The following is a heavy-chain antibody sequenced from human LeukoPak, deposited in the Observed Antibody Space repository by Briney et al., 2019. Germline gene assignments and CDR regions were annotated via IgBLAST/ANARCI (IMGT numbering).Heavy chain of an antibody. V-gene: IGHV4-4*07. D-gene: IGHD3-10*01. CDR3: ARAGHPPGDDAFDI. CDR1: GGSISSYY. Sequence: SETLSLTYTVSGGSISSYYWSWIRRPAGKGLEWSGRIYTSGSTNYNPSLKSRVTMSVDTSKNQFSLKLSSVTAADTAVYYCARAGHPPGDDAFDIWGQGTMVTVSS. CDR2: IYTSGST. J-gene: IGHJ3*02.